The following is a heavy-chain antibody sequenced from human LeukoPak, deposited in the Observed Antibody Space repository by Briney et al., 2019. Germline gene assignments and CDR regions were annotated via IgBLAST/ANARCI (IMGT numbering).Heavy chain of an antibody. CDR1: GGSISSGSYY. CDR3: ARNGPTFAMDV. CDR2: IYNSGNTNY. D-gene: IGHD1-1*01. Sequence: SETLSLTCTVSGGSISSGSYYWSWIRQPAGKELEWIGRIYNSGNTNYNYNPSLKSRVTISLDTSKNQFSLKLSSVTAADTAVYYCARNGPTFAMDVWGKGTTVTVSS. J-gene: IGHJ6*04. V-gene: IGHV4-61*02.